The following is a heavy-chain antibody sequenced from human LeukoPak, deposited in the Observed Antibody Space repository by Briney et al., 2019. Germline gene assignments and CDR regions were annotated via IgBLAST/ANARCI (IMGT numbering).Heavy chain of an antibody. V-gene: IGHV3-21*01. D-gene: IGHD5-12*01. CDR3: ARDSGGLIWLEDDYPLDY. Sequence: PGRSLRLSCAASGFTFSSYSMNWVRQAPGKGLEWVSSISSSSSYIYYADSVKGRFTISRDNAKNSLYLQMNSLRAEDTAVYYCARDSGGLIWLEDDYPLDYWGQGTLVTVSS. J-gene: IGHJ4*02. CDR2: ISSSSSYI. CDR1: GFTFSSYS.